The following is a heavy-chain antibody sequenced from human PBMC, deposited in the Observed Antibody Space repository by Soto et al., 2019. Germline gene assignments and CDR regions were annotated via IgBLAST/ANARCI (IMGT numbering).Heavy chain of an antibody. Sequence: EVQLLESGGGLVQPGGSLRLSCAASGFTFSSYAMTWVRQAPGKGLEWVSGISGSGATTSYADSVKGRFTVSRDNSKNTLYLQMNSLRVEDTAVYYCAKLRFFDWSIYTWFEYGGQGPPFTVSS. V-gene: IGHV3-23*01. CDR2: ISGSGATT. D-gene: IGHD3-9*01. CDR1: GFTFSSYA. CDR3: AKLRFFDWSIYTWFEY. J-gene: IGHJ5*01.